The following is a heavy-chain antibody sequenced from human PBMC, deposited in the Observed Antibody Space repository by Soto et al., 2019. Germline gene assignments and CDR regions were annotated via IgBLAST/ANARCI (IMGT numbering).Heavy chain of an antibody. Sequence: QITLKESGPTLVKPTQSLTLTCTFSGFSLSTSRVGVGWIRQPPGKALEWLALIYWDDDKRYGPSLKSRLTITKDTSKNQVVLTMTNMDPVDTATYYCAHRRLYSWLGRAANWFDPWGQGTLVTVSS. D-gene: IGHD2-8*01. V-gene: IGHV2-5*05. CDR1: GFSLSTSRVG. J-gene: IGHJ5*02. CDR2: IYWDDDK. CDR3: AHRRLYSWLGRAANWFDP.